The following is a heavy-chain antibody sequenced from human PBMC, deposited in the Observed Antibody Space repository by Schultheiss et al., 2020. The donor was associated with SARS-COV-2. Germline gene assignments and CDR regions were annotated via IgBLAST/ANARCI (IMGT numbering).Heavy chain of an antibody. J-gene: IGHJ4*02. Sequence: ASVKVSCKASGYTFTGYYMHWVRQAPGQGLEWMGWINPNSGGTNYAQKFQGRVTMTRDTSISTAYMELRSLRSDDTAVYYCARDRVDTALDYWGQGTLVTVSS. D-gene: IGHD5-18*01. V-gene: IGHV1-2*02. CDR3: ARDRVDTALDY. CDR2: INPNSGGT. CDR1: GYTFTGYY.